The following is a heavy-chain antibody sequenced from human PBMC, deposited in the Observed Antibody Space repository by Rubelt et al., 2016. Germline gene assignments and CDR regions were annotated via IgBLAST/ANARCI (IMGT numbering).Heavy chain of an antibody. CDR1: GGSISSYY. CDR3: GRGVRGVGYYYGMDV. J-gene: IGHJ6*02. CDR2: IFYSGST. D-gene: IGHD3-10*01. Sequence: QVQLQESGPGLVKPSETLSLTCTVSGGSISSYYWSWIRQPPGKGLEWIGYIFYSGSTNYNPSLKSGVTIAVDRSKNHVAREISSVTAADRAVYYCGRGVRGVGYYYGMDVWGQGTTVTVSS. V-gene: IGHV4-59*01.